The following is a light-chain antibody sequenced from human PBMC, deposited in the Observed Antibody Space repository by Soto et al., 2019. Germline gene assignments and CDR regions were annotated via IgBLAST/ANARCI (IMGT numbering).Light chain of an antibody. V-gene: IGLV2-23*02. J-gene: IGLJ1*01. CDR1: SSEVGSYNL. CDR2: DVS. CDR3: CSYAGSTTFYV. Sequence: SLLTQPASLSGSPGQSLTLSRPGNSSEVGSYNLVSWYQQHPGKAPKLMIYDVSKRPSGVSNRFSGSKSDNTASLTISGLQAEDEADFYCCSYAGSTTFYVFGTGTKVTVL.